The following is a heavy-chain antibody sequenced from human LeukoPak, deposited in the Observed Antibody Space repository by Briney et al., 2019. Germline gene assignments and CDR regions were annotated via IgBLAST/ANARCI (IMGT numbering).Heavy chain of an antibody. CDR3: ARTLRIAAAGGGNYYSDY. CDR2: IDWDDDK. CDR1: GGSLSGYY. J-gene: IGHJ4*02. Sequence: TLSLTCAVYGGSLSGYYWSWIRQPPGKALEWLARIDWDDDKYYSTSLKTRLTISKDASKNQVVLTMTNMDPVDTATYYCARTLRIAAAGGGNYYSDYWGQGTLVTVSS. V-gene: IGHV2-70*11. D-gene: IGHD6-13*01.